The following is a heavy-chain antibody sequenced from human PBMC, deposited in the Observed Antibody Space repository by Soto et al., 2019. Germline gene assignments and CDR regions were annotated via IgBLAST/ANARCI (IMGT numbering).Heavy chain of an antibody. D-gene: IGHD5-18*01. CDR3: AKDSGGYSYGLFDI. Sequence: GGSLRLSCAASVFTFSSYSMSWVRQAPGKGLEWVSAISGSGGSTYYADSVKGRFTISRDNSKNTLYLQMNSLRAEDTAVYYCAKDSGGYSYGLFDIWGQGTMVTVSS. J-gene: IGHJ3*02. CDR2: ISGSGGST. CDR1: VFTFSSYS. V-gene: IGHV3-23*01.